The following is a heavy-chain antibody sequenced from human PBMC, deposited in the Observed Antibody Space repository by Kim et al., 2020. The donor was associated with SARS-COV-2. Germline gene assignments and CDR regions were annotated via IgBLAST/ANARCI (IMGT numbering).Heavy chain of an antibody. J-gene: IGHJ4*02. CDR1: GYSFTSYW. V-gene: IGHV5-51*01. Sequence: GESLKISCKGSGYSFTSYWIGWVRQMPGKGLEWMGIIYPGDSDTRYSPSFQGQVTISADKSISTAYLLWSSLKASDTAMYYCARLHDILTGYSIYAGGNFDYWGQGTLVTVSS. D-gene: IGHD3-9*01. CDR3: ARLHDILTGYSIYAGGNFDY. CDR2: IYPGDSDT.